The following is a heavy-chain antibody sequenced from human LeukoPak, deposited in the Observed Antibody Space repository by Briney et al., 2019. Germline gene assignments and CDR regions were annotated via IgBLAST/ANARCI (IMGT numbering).Heavy chain of an antibody. J-gene: IGHJ5*02. CDR1: GYSISSGYY. V-gene: IGHV4-38-2*02. CDR2: VYHSGST. Sequence: PSETLSLTCTVSGYSISSGYYWGWIRQPPGKGLEWTGSVYHSGSTNYNPSLKSRVTISVHTSKSQSSLKLSSVTAADTAVYYCARHDYYGSGSYSTNCFDPWGQGTLVTVSS. D-gene: IGHD3-10*01. CDR3: ARHDYYGSGSYSTNCFDP.